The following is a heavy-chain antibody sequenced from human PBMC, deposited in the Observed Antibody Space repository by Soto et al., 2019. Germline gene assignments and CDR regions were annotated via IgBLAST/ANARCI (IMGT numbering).Heavy chain of an antibody. V-gene: IGHV4-31*03. D-gene: IGHD6-13*01. CDR3: ARDAIAAAGTSDY. J-gene: IGHJ4*02. Sequence: SETLSLTCTVSGGSISSGGYYWSWIRQHPGKGLEWIGYIYYSGSTYYNPSLKSRVTISVDTSKNQFSLKLSSVTAADTAVYYCARDAIAAAGTSDYWGQGTLVTVSS. CDR2: IYYSGST. CDR1: GGSISSGGYY.